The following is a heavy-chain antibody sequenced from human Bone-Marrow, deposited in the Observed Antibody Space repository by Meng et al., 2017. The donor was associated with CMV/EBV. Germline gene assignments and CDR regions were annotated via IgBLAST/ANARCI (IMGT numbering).Heavy chain of an antibody. D-gene: IGHD2-2*01. V-gene: IGHV4-59*12. J-gene: IGHJ5*01. CDR1: GGSISSYY. CDR3: ASLVVPAARGNWFDS. CDR2: IYYSGST. Sequence: GSLRLSCTVSGGSISSYYWSWIRQPPGKGLEWIGYIYYSGSTNYNPSLKSRVTISVDTSKNQFSLKLSSVTAADTAVYYCASLVVPAARGNWFDSWGQGTLVTVSS.